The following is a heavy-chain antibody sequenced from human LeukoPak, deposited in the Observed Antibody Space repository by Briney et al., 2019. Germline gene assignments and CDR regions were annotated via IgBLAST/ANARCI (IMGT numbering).Heavy chain of an antibody. CDR3: ARESSYRDGYHWNWFDP. CDR2: IYTSGIT. CDR1: GGSISSGSYY. J-gene: IGHJ5*02. Sequence: PSQTLSLTCTVSGGSISSGSYYWSWIRQPAEKGLEWIGRIYTSGITHYNPSLKSRVIMSVDTSKNQFSLKLSSVTAADTPVYYCARESSYRDGYHWNWFDPWGQGTLVTVSS. V-gene: IGHV4-61*02. D-gene: IGHD5-24*01.